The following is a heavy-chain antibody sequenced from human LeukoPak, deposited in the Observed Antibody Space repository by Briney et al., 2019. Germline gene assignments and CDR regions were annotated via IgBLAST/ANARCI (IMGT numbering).Heavy chain of an antibody. D-gene: IGHD2-15*01. V-gene: IGHV3-48*03. J-gene: IGHJ4*02. CDR2: ISSSGSTI. Sequence: GGSLRLSCAASGFTFSSSDMNWVRQAPGKGLEWVSYISSSGSTIYYADSVKGRFTISRYNSKNSMYLQINRLTAEATDVYYGARAGMVAATPYDYWGQGTLVNVPS. CDR3: ARAGMVAATPYDY. CDR1: GFTFSSSD.